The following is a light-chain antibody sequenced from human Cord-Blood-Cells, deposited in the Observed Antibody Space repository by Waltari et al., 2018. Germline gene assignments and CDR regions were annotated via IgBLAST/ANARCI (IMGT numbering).Light chain of an antibody. CDR1: QSISSY. J-gene: IGKJ4*01. Sequence: IKMTQSPSSLSASVGHRVTITCRASQSISSYLNWYQQKPGKAPKLLIYAASSLQSGVPSRFSGSGSGTDFTLTISSLQPEDFATYYCQQSYSTPPTFGGGTKVEIK. CDR2: AAS. V-gene: IGKV1-39*01. CDR3: QQSYSTPPT.